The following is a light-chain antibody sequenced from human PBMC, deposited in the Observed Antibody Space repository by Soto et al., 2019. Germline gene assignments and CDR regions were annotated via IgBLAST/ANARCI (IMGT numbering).Light chain of an antibody. CDR3: QQYNTYST. CDR2: DAS. J-gene: IGKJ5*01. V-gene: IGKV1-5*01. CDR1: QSISSW. Sequence: DIHITQSPSTLAASVGDRVTITCRASQSISSWLAWYQQKPGKAPNLLIYDASSLESGVPSRFSGSGSGTEFTLTISSLQPDDFATYYCQQYNTYSTFGQGTRLEIK.